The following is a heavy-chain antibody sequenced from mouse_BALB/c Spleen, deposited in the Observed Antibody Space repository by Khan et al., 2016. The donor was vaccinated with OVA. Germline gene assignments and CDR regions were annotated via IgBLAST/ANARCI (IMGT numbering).Heavy chain of an antibody. V-gene: IGHV3-2*02. D-gene: IGHD1-2*01. J-gene: IGHJ4*01. CDR3: ARKNYYGCAVDN. Sequence: EVQLVESGPGLVKPSQSLSLTCTVTGYSITTNYAWDWIRQFPGNKLEWMGYISYSGSTSYNPSLKSRISITRDTSKNQFFLQLNSVTTEDTATYYGARKNYYGCAVDNWGQGTSVTVSS. CDR1: GYSITTNYA. CDR2: ISYSGST.